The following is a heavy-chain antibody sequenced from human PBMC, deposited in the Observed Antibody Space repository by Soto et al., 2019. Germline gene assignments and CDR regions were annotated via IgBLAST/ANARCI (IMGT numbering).Heavy chain of an antibody. CDR3: ARDPLISDSDWYADWFDP. J-gene: IGHJ5*02. Sequence: EAQLLESGGGLVQPGGSLRLSCSASGFIFNNYAMSWVRQAPGKGLEWVSGITGYGATTYYAESVNGRFTISRDNSENTLYLQMSTLPAEDTALYYCARDPLISDSDWYADWFDPWGQGTLVTVSS. CDR1: GFIFNNYA. CDR2: ITGYGATT. V-gene: IGHV3-23*01. D-gene: IGHD6-19*01.